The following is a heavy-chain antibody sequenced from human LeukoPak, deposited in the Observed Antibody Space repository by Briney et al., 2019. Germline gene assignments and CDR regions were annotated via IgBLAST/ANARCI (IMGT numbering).Heavy chain of an antibody. D-gene: IGHD6-13*01. CDR1: GGSISSSSYY. CDR2: IYYSGST. CDR3: ARGRYSMSYSSSWYY. V-gene: IGHV4-39*07. J-gene: IGHJ4*02. Sequence: PSETLSLTCTVSGGSISSSSYYWGWIRQPPGKGLEWIGSIYYSGSTYYNPSLKSRVTISVDTSKNQFSLKLSSVTAADTAVYYCARGRYSMSYSSSWYYWGQGTLVTVSS.